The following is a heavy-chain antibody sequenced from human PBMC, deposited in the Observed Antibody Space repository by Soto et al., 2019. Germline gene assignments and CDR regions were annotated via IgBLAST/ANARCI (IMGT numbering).Heavy chain of an antibody. V-gene: IGHV4-39*01. CDR3: ARLGHRSLLYYGMDV. D-gene: IGHD1-26*01. Sequence: QLQLQESGPGLVKPSETLSLTCTVSGGSISSSSYYWGWIRQPPGKGLEWIGSIYYSGSTYYNPSLKSRVTISVDTSKNQFSLKLSSVTAADTAVYYCARLGHRSLLYYGMDVWGQGTTVTVSS. CDR2: IYYSGST. J-gene: IGHJ6*02. CDR1: GGSISSSSYY.